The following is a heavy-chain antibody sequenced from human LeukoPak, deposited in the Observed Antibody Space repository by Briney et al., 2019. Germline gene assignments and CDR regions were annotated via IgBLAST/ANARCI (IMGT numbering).Heavy chain of an antibody. J-gene: IGHJ4*02. CDR3: ARVPTVTFFDY. CDR1: GGSISSYY. CDR2: IYYSGST. V-gene: IGHV4-59*08. Sequence: SETLSLTCTVSGGSISSYYWSWIRQPPGKGLEWIGYIYYSGSTNYNTSLKSRVTISVDTSKNQFSLKLSSVTAADTAVYYCARVPTVTFFDYWGQGTLVTVSS. D-gene: IGHD4-17*01.